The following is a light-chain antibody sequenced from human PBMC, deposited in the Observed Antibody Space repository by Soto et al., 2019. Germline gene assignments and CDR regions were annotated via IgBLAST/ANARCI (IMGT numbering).Light chain of an antibody. V-gene: IGKV1-33*01. CDR1: RDIADS. CDR2: DAS. CDR3: EQYDEPFT. Sequence: DTQMTQSPSSLSASVGDTVTITCQASRDIADSLNWYQQRAGQAPKLLIYDASNLQPGVPPRFSGSGTGTSFILTVSSLQTEDLAAYYGEQYDEPFTCGGGTKVEIK. J-gene: IGKJ4*01.